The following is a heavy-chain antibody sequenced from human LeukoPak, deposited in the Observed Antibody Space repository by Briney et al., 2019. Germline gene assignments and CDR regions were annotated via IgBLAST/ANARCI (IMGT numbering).Heavy chain of an antibody. D-gene: IGHD2-2*01. V-gene: IGHV4-59*01. J-gene: IGHJ5*02. Sequence: SETLSLTCTVSGGSISSYYWSWIRQPPGKGLEWIGYIYYSGSTNYNPSLKSRVTISVDTSKNQFSLKLSSVTAADTAVYHCARAGGYCSSTSCYANENNWFDPWGQGTLVTVSS. CDR3: ARAGGYCSSTSCYANENNWFDP. CDR2: IYYSGST. CDR1: GGSISSYY.